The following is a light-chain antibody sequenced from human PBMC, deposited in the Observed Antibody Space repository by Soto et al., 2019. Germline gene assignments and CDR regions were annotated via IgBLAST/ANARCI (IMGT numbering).Light chain of an antibody. V-gene: IGKV3-15*01. Sequence: EIVLKQSPATVSLSPGERATLSCRASQSVGSYLVWYQQKPGQAPRLLIYGAPTRATGIPARFSGSGSGTEFTLTIRSLQSEDFAVYYCQQYNNWAPITFGQGTRLEIK. CDR1: QSVGSY. CDR3: QQYNNWAPIT. J-gene: IGKJ5*01. CDR2: GAP.